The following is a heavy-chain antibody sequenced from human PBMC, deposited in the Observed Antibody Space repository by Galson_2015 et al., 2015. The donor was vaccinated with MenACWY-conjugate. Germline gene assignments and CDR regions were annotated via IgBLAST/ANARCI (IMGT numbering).Heavy chain of an antibody. CDR1: GFTFDDYA. CDR3: AKDIREDCNGGSCNNYYYYYGMDV. V-gene: IGHV3-43D*03. J-gene: IGHJ6*02. D-gene: IGHD2-15*01. CDR2: ISWDGGST. Sequence: SLRLSCAASGFTFDDYAMHWVRQAPGKGLEWVSLISWDGGSTYYADSVKGRFTISRDNSKNSLYLQMNSLRAEDTALYYCAKDIREDCNGGSCNNYYYYYGMDVWGQGTTVTVSS.